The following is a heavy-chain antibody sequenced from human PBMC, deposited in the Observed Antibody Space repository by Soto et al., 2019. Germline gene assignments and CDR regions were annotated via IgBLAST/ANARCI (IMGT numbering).Heavy chain of an antibody. CDR2: IYYDGSA. CDR1: GGSISSSSYY. D-gene: IGHD6-13*01. V-gene: IGHV4-39*01. CDR3: ARHTAAGTSTDFDY. J-gene: IGHJ4*02. Sequence: SETLSLTCTVSGGSISSSSYYWGWIRQPPGKGLECVGTIYYDGSAYYNPSLKSRVTISVDTSKNQFSLKLSSVTAADTAVYYCARHTAAGTSTDFDYWGQGTLVTVSS.